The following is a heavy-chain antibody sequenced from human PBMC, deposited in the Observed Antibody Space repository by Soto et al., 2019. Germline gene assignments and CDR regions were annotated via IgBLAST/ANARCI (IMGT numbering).Heavy chain of an antibody. J-gene: IGHJ6*02. CDR1: GFTFSSYA. V-gene: IGHV3-23*01. D-gene: IGHD6-13*01. Sequence: GGSLRLSCAASGFTFSSYAMSWVRQAPGKGLEWVSAISGSGGSTYYADSVKGRFTISRDNSKNTLYLQMNSLRAEDTAVYYCAKDLWGIVAADINGDYYGMDVWGQGTTVTVS. CDR3: AKDLWGIVAADINGDYYGMDV. CDR2: ISGSGGST.